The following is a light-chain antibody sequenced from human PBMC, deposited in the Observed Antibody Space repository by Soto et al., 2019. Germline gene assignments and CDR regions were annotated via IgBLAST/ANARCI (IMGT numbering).Light chain of an antibody. Sequence: QSALTQPASVSGSPGQSITISCTGTSSDVGSYNLVSWYQQHPGKAPKLMISDVSNRPSGVSNRFSGSKSGNTASLTISGLQAEDEADYYCSSYTAGGTIFGTGTKVTVL. J-gene: IGLJ1*01. V-gene: IGLV2-14*02. CDR1: SSDVGSYNL. CDR3: SSYTAGGTI. CDR2: DVS.